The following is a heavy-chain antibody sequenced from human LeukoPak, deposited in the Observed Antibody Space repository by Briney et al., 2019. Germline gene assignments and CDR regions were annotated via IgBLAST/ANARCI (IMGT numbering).Heavy chain of an antibody. CDR2: IKTKTDGGTT. CDR1: GFTFSSAW. V-gene: IGHV3-15*01. D-gene: IGHD1-26*01. J-gene: IGHJ4*02. CDR3: ITRPNPVGY. Sequence: GGSLRLSCAASGFTFSSAWMRWVRQAPGKGLEWVGRIKTKTDGGTTDYAAPVKGRFTISRDDSKVTLYLQMNSLTTEDTAVYYCITRPNPVGYWGQGTLVTVSS.